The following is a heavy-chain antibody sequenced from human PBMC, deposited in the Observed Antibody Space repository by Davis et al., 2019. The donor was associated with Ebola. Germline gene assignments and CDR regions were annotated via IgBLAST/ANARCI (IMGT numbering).Heavy chain of an antibody. CDR1: GFTFSSYA. D-gene: IGHD2-2*02. J-gene: IGHJ4*02. CDR3: ARYCSSTSCYTRGFDY. V-gene: IGHV3-23*01. Sequence: GESLKISCAASGFTFSSYAMSWVRQAPGKGLEWVSAISGSGGSTYYADSVKGRFTISRHNSKNTLYLQMNSLRAEDTAVYYCARYCSSTSCYTRGFDYWGQGTLVTVSS. CDR2: ISGSGGST.